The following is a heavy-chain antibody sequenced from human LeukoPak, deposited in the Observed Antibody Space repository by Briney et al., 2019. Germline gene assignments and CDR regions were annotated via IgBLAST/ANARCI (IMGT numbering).Heavy chain of an antibody. D-gene: IGHD2-15*01. CDR1: GYSFTSYW. Sequence: GESLHISCQGSGYSFTSYWIGWVRQLPGKGLEWMGIIYPGDSDTRYSPSFQGQVTISADKSISTAYLQWSSLKASDTAMYYCAIRYCSGGSCYPYYFDYWGQGTLVTVSS. CDR3: AIRYCSGGSCYPYYFDY. CDR2: IYPGDSDT. V-gene: IGHV5-51*01. J-gene: IGHJ4*02.